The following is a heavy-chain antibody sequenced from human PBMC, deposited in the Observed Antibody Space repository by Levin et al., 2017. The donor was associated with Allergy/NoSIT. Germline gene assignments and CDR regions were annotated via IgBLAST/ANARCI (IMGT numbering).Heavy chain of an antibody. V-gene: IGHV4-31*03. Sequence: LRLSCTVSGGSISSGAYYWSWIRQHPGKGLEWIGYIYFSGSTDYNPSLKSRVTISLDTSENQFSLKLTSVTAAETALYYCARGVVGQLYWGRGTLVTVSS. CDR3: ARGVVGQLY. CDR2: IYFSGST. J-gene: IGHJ4*02. D-gene: IGHD2-2*01. CDR1: GGSISSGAYY.